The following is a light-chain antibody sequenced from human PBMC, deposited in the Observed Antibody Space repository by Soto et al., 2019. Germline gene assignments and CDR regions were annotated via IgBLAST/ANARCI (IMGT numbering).Light chain of an antibody. CDR1: QSVRSK. V-gene: IGKV3-15*01. Sequence: EIVMTQSPGTLSVSPGERATLSCRASQSVRSKLAWYQQKPGQAPRLLIYDASTRATGIPARFSGSGSGTEFTFTISSLQSEDFAVYYCQQYNNWPPITFGQGTRLEIK. J-gene: IGKJ5*01. CDR3: QQYNNWPPIT. CDR2: DAS.